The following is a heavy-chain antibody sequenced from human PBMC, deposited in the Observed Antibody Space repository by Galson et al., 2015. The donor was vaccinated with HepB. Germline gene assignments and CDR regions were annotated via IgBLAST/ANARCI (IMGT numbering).Heavy chain of an antibody. CDR2: INWNGGST. CDR1: GFTFDDYG. D-gene: IGHD2-21*02. Sequence: SLRLSCAASGFTFDDYGMSWVRQAPGKGLEWVSGINWNGGSTGYADSVKGRFTISRDNAKNSLYLQMNSLRAEDAALYYCAREFPYCGGDCYSHKYYFDYWGQGTLVTVSS. J-gene: IGHJ4*02. V-gene: IGHV3-20*04. CDR3: AREFPYCGGDCYSHKYYFDY.